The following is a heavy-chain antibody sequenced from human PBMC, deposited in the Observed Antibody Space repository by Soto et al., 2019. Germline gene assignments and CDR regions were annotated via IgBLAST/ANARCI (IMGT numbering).Heavy chain of an antibody. V-gene: IGHV4-34*01. Sequence: SETLSLTCAVYGGSFSGYYWSWIRQPPGKGLEWIGEINHSGSTNYNPSLKSRVIISVDRSKNQFSLKVRSVTAADTAVYYCARETYGDYVGYFDHWGQGIQVTVPS. J-gene: IGHJ4*02. CDR1: GGSFSGYY. CDR3: ARETYGDYVGYFDH. D-gene: IGHD4-17*01. CDR2: INHSGST.